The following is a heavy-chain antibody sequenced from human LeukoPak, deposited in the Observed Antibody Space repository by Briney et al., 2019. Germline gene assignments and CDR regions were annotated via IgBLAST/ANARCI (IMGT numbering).Heavy chain of an antibody. CDR3: VRDRGGYHYFDY. J-gene: IGHJ4*02. CDR1: GFTFSSYG. Sequence: PGGSLRLSCAASGFTFSSYGMHWVRQAPGKGLEWVAIIWYDGSKSYYADSVKDRFTFSRDNSKNTVYLQMNSLRADDTAVYFCVRDRGGYHYFDYWGQGTLVTVSS. V-gene: IGHV3-33*08. D-gene: IGHD3-16*02. CDR2: IWYDGSKS.